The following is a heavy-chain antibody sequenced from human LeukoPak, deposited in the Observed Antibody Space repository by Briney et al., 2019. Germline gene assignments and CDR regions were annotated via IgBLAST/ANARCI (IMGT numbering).Heavy chain of an antibody. CDR1: GYSVSSGYF. J-gene: IGHJ5*01. CDR3: VSPKTNGWFDS. Sequence: SETLSLTCSVSGYSVSSGYFWGWIRQPPGKRLEWIGNMYHTGTTYYNPSLKSRVTITIDTSKNQFSLKLRSVTAADTAVYYCVSPKTNGWFDSWGQGSLVTVSS. CDR2: MYHTGTT. V-gene: IGHV4-38-2*01. D-gene: IGHD2-8*01.